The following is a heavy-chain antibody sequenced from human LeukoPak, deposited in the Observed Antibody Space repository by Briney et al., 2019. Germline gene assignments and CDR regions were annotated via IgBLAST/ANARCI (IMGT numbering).Heavy chain of an antibody. V-gene: IGHV3-30*02. CDR2: IRYDGSNK. CDR3: AKRGEGVSNRWYMNNWFDP. J-gene: IGHJ5*02. Sequence: GGPLRLSCVASGFIFSSYGMHWVRQAPGKGLDWVAFIRYDGSNKYYADSVKGRFTISRDNSKNTLYLQMNSLRAEDTAVYYCAKRGEGVSNRWYMNNWFDPWGQGTRVTVSS. CDR1: GFIFSSYG. D-gene: IGHD6-13*01.